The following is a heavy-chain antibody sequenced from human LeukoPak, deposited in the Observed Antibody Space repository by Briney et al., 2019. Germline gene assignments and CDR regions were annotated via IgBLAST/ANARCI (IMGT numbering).Heavy chain of an antibody. V-gene: IGHV4-34*01. CDR1: GGSFSGYY. Sequence: SETLSLTCAVYGGSFSGYYWRWIRQPPGKGLEWIGEINHSGSTNYNPSLKSRVTISVDTSKNQFSLKLSSVTAADTAVYYCARGVPLTGPSYSSSSFDYWGQGTLVTVSS. D-gene: IGHD6-6*01. CDR3: ARGVPLTGPSYSSSSFDY. J-gene: IGHJ4*02. CDR2: INHSGST.